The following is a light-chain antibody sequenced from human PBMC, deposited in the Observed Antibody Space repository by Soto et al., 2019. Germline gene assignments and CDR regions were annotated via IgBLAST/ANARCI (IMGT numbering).Light chain of an antibody. Sequence: DIQMTQSPSSVSASVGDRVTITCRASQGMTSWLAWYQQKPGKAPKLLIYRASNLQSGVPSRFSGSGSGTDFTLTISGLQPADFATYYCQQTTTFPLTFGGGTKVEIK. J-gene: IGKJ4*01. CDR1: QGMTSW. V-gene: IGKV1-12*01. CDR3: QQTTTFPLT. CDR2: RAS.